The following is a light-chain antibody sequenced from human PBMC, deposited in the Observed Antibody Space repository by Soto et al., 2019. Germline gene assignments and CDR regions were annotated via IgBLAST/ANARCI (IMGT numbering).Light chain of an antibody. Sequence: DIVMTQSPDSLAVSLGERATINCKSSPSVSYSSNNKNYIAWYQQRPGQPPKLLIYWASTRESGVPDRFSGSGSGTDFTLTITSLQAEDVAVYYCQQYESTPPTFGQGTKLEIK. CDR2: WAS. V-gene: IGKV4-1*01. CDR1: PSVSYSSNNKNY. CDR3: QQYESTPPT. J-gene: IGKJ2*01.